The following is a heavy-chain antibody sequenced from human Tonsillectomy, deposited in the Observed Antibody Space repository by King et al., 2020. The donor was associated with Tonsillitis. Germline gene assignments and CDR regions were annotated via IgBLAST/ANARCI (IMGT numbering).Heavy chain of an antibody. V-gene: IGHV4-30-4*01. D-gene: IGHD2-2*01. CDR3: ARSIPAARHQDAFDI. Sequence: VQLQESGPGLVKPSQTLSLTCNVSGGSISSSDYSWTWIRQPPGKDLEWIGYIFYSVNTFYNPSLKSRVTISVDTSRTQFSLRLSSVTAADTAVYYCARSIPAARHQDAFDIWGQGTMVTVSS. J-gene: IGHJ3*02. CDR2: IFYSVNT. CDR1: GGSISSSDYS.